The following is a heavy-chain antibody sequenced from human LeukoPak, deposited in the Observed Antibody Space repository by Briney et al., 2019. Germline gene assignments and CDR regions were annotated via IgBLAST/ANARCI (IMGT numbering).Heavy chain of an antibody. CDR3: TKRVKYGGTWDHFAD. CDR2: VNADGGNT. D-gene: IGHD1-26*01. CDR1: GFTFDNYR. V-gene: IGHV3-23*01. J-gene: IGHJ4*02. Sequence: PGRSLRLSCAPSGFTFDNYRMSWVRQPPGKGREWVSTVNADGGNTYYADYVKGRFTISRDNSKSTLILQMNSLRVEDTALYYCTKRVKYGGTWDHFADWGQGTLVTVSS.